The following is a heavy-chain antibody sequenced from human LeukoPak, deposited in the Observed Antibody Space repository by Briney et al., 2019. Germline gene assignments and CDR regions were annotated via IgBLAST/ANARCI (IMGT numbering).Heavy chain of an antibody. Sequence: GGSLRLSCAASGFTFNSYVMSWVRQAPGKGLEWVSVISGSGGSTYYADSVKGRFTISRDNSKNTLYLQMNSLRTEDTAVYYCAKGITIFGGNDYWGQGTLVTVSS. CDR1: GFTFNSYV. CDR3: AKGITIFGGNDY. J-gene: IGHJ4*02. D-gene: IGHD3-3*01. CDR2: ISGSGGST. V-gene: IGHV3-23*01.